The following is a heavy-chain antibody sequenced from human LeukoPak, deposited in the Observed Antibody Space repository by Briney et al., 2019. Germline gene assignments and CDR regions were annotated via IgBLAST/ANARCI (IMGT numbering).Heavy chain of an antibody. CDR3: ARDRAEGRTWVEFDP. CDR1: GFIVNSYA. V-gene: IGHV3-66*02. Sequence: PGGSLRLSCAASGFIVNSYAMSWVRQAPGKGLAWVSLIYSDGVTQYADSVKGRFTISRDNSKNTLYLQMNSQRDEDTAVYFCARDRAEGRTWVEFDPWGQGTLVTVSS. J-gene: IGHJ5*02. CDR2: IYSDGVT.